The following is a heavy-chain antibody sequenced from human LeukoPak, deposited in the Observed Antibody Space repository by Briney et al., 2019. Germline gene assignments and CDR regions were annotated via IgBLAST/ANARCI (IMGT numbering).Heavy chain of an antibody. CDR2: IYPNNSTR. V-gene: IGHV1-8*01. CDR1: GYTFINYP. CDR3: ARGKVLFDY. Sequence: GASVKVSCKAFGYTFINYPLSWVRQAAGQGPEWVGWIYPNNSTRGYAKNFQGRVVLTRDTSISTAYMELRSLKSDDTAVYYCARGKVLFDYWGQGTLVAVSS. J-gene: IGHJ4*02.